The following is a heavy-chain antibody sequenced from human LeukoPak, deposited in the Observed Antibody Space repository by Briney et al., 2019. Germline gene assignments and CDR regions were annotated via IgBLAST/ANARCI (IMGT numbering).Heavy chain of an antibody. Sequence: ASVKVSCKASGYTFTSYDINWVRQATGQGLEWMGWMNPNSGNTGYAQKFQGRVTMTRNTSISTAYMELSSLRSEDTAVYYCARAVNYYDCSGYYSPADYWGQGTLVTVSS. CDR1: GYTFTSYD. J-gene: IGHJ4*02. V-gene: IGHV1-8*01. D-gene: IGHD3-22*01. CDR2: MNPNSGNT. CDR3: ARAVNYYDCSGYYSPADY.